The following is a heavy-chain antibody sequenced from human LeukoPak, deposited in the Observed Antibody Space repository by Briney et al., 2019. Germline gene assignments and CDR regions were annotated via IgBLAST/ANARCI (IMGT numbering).Heavy chain of an antibody. CDR1: GYSFTNYW. V-gene: IGHV5-51*01. Sequence: GESLKISCKGVGYSFTNYWIGWVRQKPGKGLEWMGIIDPGDSDTKYSPSFQGQVTISVDKSISTAYLQWSSLKASDTAMYYCARKRGAAAGSDYWGQGTLVTVSS. CDR3: ARKRGAAAGSDY. CDR2: IDPGDSDT. J-gene: IGHJ4*02. D-gene: IGHD6-13*01.